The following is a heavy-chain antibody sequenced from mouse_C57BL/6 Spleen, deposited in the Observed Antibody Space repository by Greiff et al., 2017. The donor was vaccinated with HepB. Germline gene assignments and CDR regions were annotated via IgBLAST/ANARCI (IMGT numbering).Heavy chain of an antibody. CDR3: ARCGYYYGSSCLDY. Sequence: VQLQQPGAELVKPGASVKLSCKASGYTFTSYWMHWVKQRPGQGLEWIGMIHPNSGSTNYNEKFKSKATLTVDKSSSTAYMQLSSLTSEDSAVYYCARCGYYYGSSCLDYWGQGTSVTVSS. V-gene: IGHV1-64*01. CDR2: IHPNSGST. D-gene: IGHD1-1*01. CDR1: GYTFTSYW. J-gene: IGHJ4*01.